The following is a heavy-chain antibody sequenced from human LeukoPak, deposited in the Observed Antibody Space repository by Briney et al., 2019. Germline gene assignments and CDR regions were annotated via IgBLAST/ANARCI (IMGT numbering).Heavy chain of an antibody. CDR1: GYTFTGYY. V-gene: IGHV1-2*02. CDR3: AGRLRGNYYYYYGMDV. CDR2: VNPNSGGT. D-gene: IGHD4-17*01. J-gene: IGHJ6*02. Sequence: ASVKVSCKASGYTFTGYYMHWVRQAPGQGIEWMGWVNPNSGGTNYAQKFQGRVTMTRDTSISTAYMELSRLRSDDTAVYYCAGRLRGNYYYYYGMDVWGQGTTVTVSS.